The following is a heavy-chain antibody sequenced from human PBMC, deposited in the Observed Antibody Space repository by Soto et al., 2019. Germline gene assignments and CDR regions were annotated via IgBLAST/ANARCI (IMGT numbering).Heavy chain of an antibody. J-gene: IGHJ4*02. CDR2: ISGDDDE. Sequence: TLSLTCTVSGDSISSYSWSWIRQPPGKGLEWLALISGDDDERYSPSLRSRLTITKDTSRKQVVLTMTNLDPVDTGTYFCAHRQEIQIPFSLVRPQIFDYWGPGTPVTVSS. CDR3: AHRQEIQIPFSLVRPQIFDY. V-gene: IGHV2-5*08. D-gene: IGHD3-10*01. CDR1: GDSISSYSWS.